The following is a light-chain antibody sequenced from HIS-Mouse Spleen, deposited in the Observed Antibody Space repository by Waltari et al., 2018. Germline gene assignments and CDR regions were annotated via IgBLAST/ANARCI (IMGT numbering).Light chain of an antibody. J-gene: IGKJ1*01. CDR3: QQRSNWPWT. CDR2: DAS. CDR1: QGVRSY. V-gene: IGKV3-11*01. Sequence: EIVLTQSPATLSLSPGESAPLSCRASQGVRSYLAWYQQKPGQAPRLLIYDASNRATGIPARFSGSGSGTDFTLTISSLEPEDFAVYYCQQRSNWPWTFGQGTKVEIK.